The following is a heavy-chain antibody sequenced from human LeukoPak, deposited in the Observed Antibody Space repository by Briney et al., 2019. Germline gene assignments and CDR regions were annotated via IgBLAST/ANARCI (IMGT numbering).Heavy chain of an antibody. D-gene: IGHD2-21*01. CDR2: ISGSGGST. V-gene: IGHV3-23*01. J-gene: IGHJ4*02. Sequence: PGGSLRLSCAVSGITFSNYGMSWVRQAPGKGLEWVAGISGSGGSTNYAESVKGRFTISRDNRKNTLFLQMNSLRAEDTAVYFCAKRGVVIRAILVGFHKEAYYFDSWGQGALVTVSS. CDR1: GITFSNYG. CDR3: AKRGVVIRAILVGFHKEAYYFDS.